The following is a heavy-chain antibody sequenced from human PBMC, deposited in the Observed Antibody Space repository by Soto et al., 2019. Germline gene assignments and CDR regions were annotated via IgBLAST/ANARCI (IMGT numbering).Heavy chain of an antibody. D-gene: IGHD4-4*01. Sequence: ETLSLTCTVSGGSISSSSYYWGWIRQPPGKGLEWIGSIYYSGSTYYNPSLKSRVTISVDTSKNQFSLKLSSVTAADTAVYYCATYSNYGSGSWFDPWGQGTLVTVSS. CDR3: ATYSNYGSGSWFDP. V-gene: IGHV4-39*01. J-gene: IGHJ5*02. CDR1: GGSISSSSYY. CDR2: IYYSGST.